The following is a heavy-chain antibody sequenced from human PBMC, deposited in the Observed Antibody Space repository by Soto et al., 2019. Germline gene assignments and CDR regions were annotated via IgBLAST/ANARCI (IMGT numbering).Heavy chain of an antibody. CDR1: GYTFTSYD. Sequence: QVQLVQSGAEVKKPGASVKVSCKASGYTFTSYDINWVRQATGQGLEWMGWMNPNSGNTGYAQKFQGRVTMTRNTYIRTAYMELSSLRSDDTAVYYCSRTCTGPAAYYFDYWCQGNLVTVSS. D-gene: IGHD2-8*02. J-gene: IGHJ4*02. CDR2: MNPNSGNT. V-gene: IGHV1-8*01. CDR3: SRTCTGPAAYYFDY.